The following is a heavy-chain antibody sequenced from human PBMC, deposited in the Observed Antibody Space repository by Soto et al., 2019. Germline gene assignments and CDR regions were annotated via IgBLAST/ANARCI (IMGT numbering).Heavy chain of an antibody. CDR3: AKVGGTTIGMDV. CDR1: GFTFSSYG. D-gene: IGHD1-26*01. CDR2: ISYDGSNK. V-gene: IGHV3-30*18. Sequence: PGGSLRLSCAASGFTFSSYGMHWVRQAPGKGLEWVAVISYDGSNKYYADSVKGRFTISRDNSKNTLYLQMNSLRAEDTAVYYCAKVGGTTIGMDVWGQGTTVTVSS. J-gene: IGHJ6*02.